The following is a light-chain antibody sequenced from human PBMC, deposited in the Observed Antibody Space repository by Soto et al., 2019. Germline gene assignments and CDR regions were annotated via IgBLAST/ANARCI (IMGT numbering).Light chain of an antibody. J-gene: IGKJ1*01. CDR1: QSISSW. CDR2: KAS. Sequence: DIQMTQSPSTLSASVGDRVTITCRASQSISSWLAWYQQKPGTAPNLLIYKASTLQTGVPSRFSGSGSGTKFALTISSLQSEDFAVYYCQRKWTFGQGTKV. V-gene: IGKV1-5*03. CDR3: QRKWT.